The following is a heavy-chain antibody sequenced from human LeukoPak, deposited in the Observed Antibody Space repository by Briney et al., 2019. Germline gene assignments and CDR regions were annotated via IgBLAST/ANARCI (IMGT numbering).Heavy chain of an antibody. Sequence: PGGSLRLSCAASGFTFSSYAMHWVRQAPGKGLEWVSGISWNSGSIGYADSVKGRFTISSDNAKNSLYLQMNSLRAEDTALYYCAKDRASAIFAAPARSNYGMDVWGQGTTVTVSS. CDR2: ISWNSGSI. CDR3: AKDRASAIFAAPARSNYGMDV. J-gene: IGHJ6*02. CDR1: GFTFSSYA. D-gene: IGHD3-3*01. V-gene: IGHV3-9*01.